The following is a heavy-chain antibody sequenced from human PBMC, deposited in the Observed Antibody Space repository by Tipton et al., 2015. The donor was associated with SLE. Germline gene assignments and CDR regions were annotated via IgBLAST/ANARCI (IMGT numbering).Heavy chain of an antibody. Sequence: TLSLTCTVSGGSISSHYWSWIRQPPGKGLEWIGEINHSGSTNYNPSLKSRVTISVDTSKNQFSLKLSSVTAADTAVYYCARGSLWGQGTLVTVSS. V-gene: IGHV4-59*11. D-gene: IGHD3-10*01. CDR1: GGSISSHY. CDR2: INHSGST. J-gene: IGHJ4*02. CDR3: ARGSL.